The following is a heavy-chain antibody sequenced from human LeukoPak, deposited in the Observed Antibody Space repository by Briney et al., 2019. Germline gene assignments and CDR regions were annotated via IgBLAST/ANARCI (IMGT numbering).Heavy chain of an antibody. D-gene: IGHD4-23*01. CDR1: GFTFSVYA. J-gene: IGHJ4*02. Sequence: GGSLTLSCAASGFTFSVYAMSWVRQAPGKGLEWVSAISGSGGVTYYADSVKGRFTISRDSSKNTLYLQMNSLRAEDTAVYYCAKATTTVVTSFDYWGQGTLVTVSS. V-gene: IGHV3-23*01. CDR2: ISGSGGVT. CDR3: AKATTTVVTSFDY.